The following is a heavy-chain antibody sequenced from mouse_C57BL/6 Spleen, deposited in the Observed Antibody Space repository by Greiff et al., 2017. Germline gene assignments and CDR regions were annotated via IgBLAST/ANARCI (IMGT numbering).Heavy chain of an antibody. Sequence: EVQLQQSGTVLARPGASVKMSCKTSGYTFTSYWMHWVKQRPGQGLEWIGAIYPGNSDTSYNQKFKGKAKLTAVTSASTAYMELSSLTNEDSAVYYCAGITTIVGENYFDYWGQGTTLTVSS. CDR2: IYPGNSDT. CDR1: GYTFTSYW. D-gene: IGHD1-1*01. J-gene: IGHJ2*01. CDR3: AGITTIVGENYFDY. V-gene: IGHV1-5*01.